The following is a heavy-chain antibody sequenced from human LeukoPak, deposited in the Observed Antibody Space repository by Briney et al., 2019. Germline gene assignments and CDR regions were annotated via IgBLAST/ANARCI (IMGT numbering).Heavy chain of an antibody. V-gene: IGHV3-30*18. Sequence: PGGSLRLSCAASGFTFSSYGMHWVRQAPGKGLEWVALILYNGGNENYADSAKGRFTISRDNSKNTLYLQMNSLRVEDTAVYYCAKEGRSGSYYFDYWGQGTLVTVSS. CDR2: ILYNGGNE. CDR1: GFTFSSYG. D-gene: IGHD3-10*01. CDR3: AKEGRSGSYYFDY. J-gene: IGHJ4*02.